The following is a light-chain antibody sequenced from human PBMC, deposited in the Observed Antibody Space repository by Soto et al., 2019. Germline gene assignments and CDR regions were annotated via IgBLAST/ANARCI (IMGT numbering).Light chain of an antibody. Sequence: DIQMTQSPSSLSASVGDRVTITCRASQSIASYLNWYQQKPGKAPKLLIYAASSLQSGVPPRFSGSGSGRDFTLTISSLQAEGFASYYCQQSFSAPYSFGPGAKVEI. CDR1: QSIASY. CDR2: AAS. CDR3: QQSFSAPYS. V-gene: IGKV1-39*01. J-gene: IGKJ2*01.